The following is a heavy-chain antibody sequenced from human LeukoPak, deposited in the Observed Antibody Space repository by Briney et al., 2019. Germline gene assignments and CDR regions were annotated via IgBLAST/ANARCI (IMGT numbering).Heavy chain of an antibody. CDR3: TQGSVAV. V-gene: IGHV3-73*01. CDR2: IRSKANSYAT. D-gene: IGHD6-19*01. Sequence: PGGSLRLSCAASGITSSGSAMHWVRQASGKGLEWVGRIRSKANSYATAYAASVKGRFTISRDDSKNTAYLQMNSLKTEDTAVYYCTQGSVAVWGQGTLVTVSS. J-gene: IGHJ4*02. CDR1: GITSSGSA.